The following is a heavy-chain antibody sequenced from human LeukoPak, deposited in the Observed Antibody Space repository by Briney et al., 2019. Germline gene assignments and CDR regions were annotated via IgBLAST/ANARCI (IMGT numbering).Heavy chain of an antibody. CDR2: IYYSGST. CDR1: GGSISSGDYY. CDR3: AREFGLGGYYFDY. Sequence: SETLSLTCTVSGGSISSGDYYWSWIRQPPGKGLEWIGYIYYSGSTYYNPSLKGRVTISVDTSKNQFSLKLSSVTAADTAVYYCAREFGLGGYYFDYWGQGTLVTVSS. V-gene: IGHV4-30-4*01. D-gene: IGHD3-10*01. J-gene: IGHJ4*02.